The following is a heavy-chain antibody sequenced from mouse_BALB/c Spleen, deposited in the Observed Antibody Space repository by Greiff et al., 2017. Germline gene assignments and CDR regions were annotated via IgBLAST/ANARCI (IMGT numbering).Heavy chain of an antibody. J-gene: IGHJ4*01. V-gene: IGHV14-4*02. D-gene: IGHD1-1*01. CDR2: IDPENGDT. CDR3: NDYDYGSSYAMDY. CDR1: GFNIKDYY. Sequence: DVKLQESGAELVRSGASVKLSCTASGFNIKDYYMHWVKQRPEQGLEWIGWIDPENGDTEYAPKFQGKATMTADTSSNTAYLQLSSLTSEDTAVYYCNDYDYGSSYAMDYWGQGTSVTVSS.